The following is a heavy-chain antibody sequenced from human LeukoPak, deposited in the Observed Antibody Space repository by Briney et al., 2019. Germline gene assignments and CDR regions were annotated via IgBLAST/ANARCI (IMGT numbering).Heavy chain of an antibody. J-gene: IGHJ4*02. Sequence: GESLRISCKASGYSFTSYWIGWVRQMPGKGLEGMGIIDPSDSDTRYTPSFQGQVTISAAKSLSTAYLQWNSLKGTDTAMYYCARQTAMGRSGDYWGQGTLVTVSS. CDR2: IDPSDSDT. CDR3: ARQTAMGRSGDY. D-gene: IGHD5-18*01. CDR1: GYSFTSYW. V-gene: IGHV5-51*01.